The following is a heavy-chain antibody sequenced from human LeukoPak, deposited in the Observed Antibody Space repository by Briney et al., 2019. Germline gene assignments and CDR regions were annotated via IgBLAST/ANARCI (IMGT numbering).Heavy chain of an antibody. V-gene: IGHV3-74*01. J-gene: IGHJ4*02. CDR2: INSDGSST. CDR1: GFTFSSYW. Sequence: GGSLRLSCAASGFTFSSYWMHWVRQATGKGLVWVSRINSDGSSTSYADSVKGRFTISRDNAKNTLYLQMNSLRAEDTSVYYCARDRNTGSSYENLFEYWGQGSLVTVSS. D-gene: IGHD1-26*01. CDR3: ARDRNTGSSYENLFEY.